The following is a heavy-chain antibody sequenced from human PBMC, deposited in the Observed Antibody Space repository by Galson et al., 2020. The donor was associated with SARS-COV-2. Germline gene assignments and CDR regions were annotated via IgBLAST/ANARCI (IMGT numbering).Heavy chain of an antibody. CDR1: GFTFSSYG. J-gene: IGHJ4*02. D-gene: IGHD4-17*01. Sequence: SCAASGFTFSSYGMHWVRQAPGKGLEWVAVIWYDGSNKYYADSVKGRFTISRDNSKNTLYLQMNSLRAEDTAVYYCARDLGHDYGVSYWGQGTLVTVSS. CDR3: ARDLGHDYGVSY. V-gene: IGHV3-33*01. CDR2: IWYDGSNK.